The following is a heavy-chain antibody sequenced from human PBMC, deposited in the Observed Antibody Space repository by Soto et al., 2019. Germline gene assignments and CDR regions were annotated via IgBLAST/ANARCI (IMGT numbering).Heavy chain of an antibody. CDR2: IYYSGST. J-gene: IGHJ4*02. CDR1: GGSISSGDYY. D-gene: IGHD5-12*01. V-gene: IGHV4-30-4*01. Sequence: SETLSLTCTVSGGSISSGDYYWSWIRQPPGKGLEWIGYIYYSGSTYYNPSLKSRVTISVDTSKNQFSLKLSSVTAADTAVYYCARNGERGYDYEYYFDYWGQGTLVTVSS. CDR3: ARNGERGYDYEYYFDY.